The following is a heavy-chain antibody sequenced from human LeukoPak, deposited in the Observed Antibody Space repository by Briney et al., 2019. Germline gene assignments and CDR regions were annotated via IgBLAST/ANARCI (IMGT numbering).Heavy chain of an antibody. J-gene: IGHJ6*03. CDR3: ARSIPYYGSGSAPEYYYYMDV. CDR2: IYHSGST. Sequence: SETLSLTCTVSGYSISSGYYWGWIRQPPGKGLEWIGSIYHSGSTYYNPSLKSRVTISVDTSKNQFSLKLSPVTAADTAVYYCARSIPYYGSGSAPEYYYYMDVWGKGTTVTISS. CDR1: GYSISSGYY. D-gene: IGHD3-10*01. V-gene: IGHV4-38-2*02.